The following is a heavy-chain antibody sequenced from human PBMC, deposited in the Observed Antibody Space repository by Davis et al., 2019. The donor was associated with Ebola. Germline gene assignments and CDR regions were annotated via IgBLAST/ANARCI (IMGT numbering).Heavy chain of an antibody. Sequence: GGSLRLSCAASGFTFSDYSMSWIRQSPGKGLLWLSYISSSASTIYYADSVKGRFTISRDNAKNSLYLQLNSLRVEDTALYYCARGRQLRFSYWGQGTLVTVSS. CDR1: GFTFSDYS. V-gene: IGHV3-11*01. J-gene: IGHJ4*02. CDR3: ARGRQLRFSY. CDR2: ISSSASTI. D-gene: IGHD3-3*01.